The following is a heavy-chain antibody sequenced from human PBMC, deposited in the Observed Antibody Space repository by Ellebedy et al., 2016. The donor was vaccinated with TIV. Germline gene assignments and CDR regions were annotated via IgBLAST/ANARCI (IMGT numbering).Heavy chain of an antibody. CDR1: GGSISSSSYY. CDR2: IYYSGST. J-gene: IGHJ4*02. Sequence: MPSETLSLTCTVSGGSISSSSYYRGWIRQPPGKGLEWIGSIYYSGSTYYNPSLKSRVTISVDTSKNQFSLKLSSVTAADTAVYYCARLPYCSGGSCYSGTDYWGQGTLVTVSS. V-gene: IGHV4-39*01. CDR3: ARLPYCSGGSCYSGTDY. D-gene: IGHD2-15*01.